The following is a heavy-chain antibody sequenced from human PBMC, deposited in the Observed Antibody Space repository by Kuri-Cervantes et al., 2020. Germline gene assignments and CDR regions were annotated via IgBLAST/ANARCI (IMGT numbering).Heavy chain of an antibody. CDR1: GFTFSSYG. V-gene: IGHV3-33*01. Sequence: GESLKISCAASGFTFSSYGMHWVRQAPGKGLEWVAVIWYDGSNKYYADSEKGRFTISRDNSKNTLYLQMNSLRAEDTAVYYCARDREPYGSGSCDYWGQGTLVTVSS. J-gene: IGHJ4*02. D-gene: IGHD3-10*01. CDR2: IWYDGSNK. CDR3: ARDREPYGSGSCDY.